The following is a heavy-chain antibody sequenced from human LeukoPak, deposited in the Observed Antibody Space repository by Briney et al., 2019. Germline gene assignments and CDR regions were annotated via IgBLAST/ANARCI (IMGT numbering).Heavy chain of an antibody. Sequence: SSETLSLTCTVSGGSISSGDYYWSWIRQPPGRGLEWIGYIYYSGGTYYNPSLKSRVTISVDTSKNQFSLKLSSVTAADTAVYYCASLGEYSSSDWGQGTLVTVSS. CDR1: GGSISSGDYY. V-gene: IGHV4-30-4*01. CDR3: ASLGEYSSSD. J-gene: IGHJ4*02. CDR2: IYYSGGT. D-gene: IGHD6-6*01.